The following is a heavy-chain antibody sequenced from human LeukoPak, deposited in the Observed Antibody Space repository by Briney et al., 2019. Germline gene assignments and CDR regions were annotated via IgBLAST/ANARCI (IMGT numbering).Heavy chain of an antibody. D-gene: IGHD6-13*01. CDR1: LGSISISSYY. V-gene: IGHV4-39*01. J-gene: IGHJ5*02. CDR3: ARHSRIAASNWFDP. CDR2: IYYSVST. Sequence: SESLCLSCTVSLGSISISSYYCGWIRHPPGKGPEWSGSIYYSVSTYYNPSLKSRVTISVYTSKSQFSLTLSSVTAADTAVYYCARHSRIAASNWFDPWGQGTLVTVSS.